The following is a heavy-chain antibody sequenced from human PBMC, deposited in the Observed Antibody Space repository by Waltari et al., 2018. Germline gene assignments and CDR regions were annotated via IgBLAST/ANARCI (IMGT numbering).Heavy chain of an antibody. J-gene: IGHJ5*02. CDR2: IYTSGST. V-gene: IGHV4-61*02. CDR1: GGSISSGSYY. Sequence: QVQLQESGPGLVKPSQTLSLTCTVSGGSISSGSYYWSWIRQPAGKGLEWIGRIYTSGSTNYHPPLKGRVTISVDTSKNQCSLKLSSVTAADTAVYYCARFEYSSSFWFDPWGQGTLVTVSS. D-gene: IGHD6-6*01. CDR3: ARFEYSSSFWFDP.